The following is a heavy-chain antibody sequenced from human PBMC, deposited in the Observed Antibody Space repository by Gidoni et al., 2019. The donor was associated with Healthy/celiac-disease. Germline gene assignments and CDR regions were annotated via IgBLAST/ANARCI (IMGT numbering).Heavy chain of an antibody. CDR1: GATFGSYT. D-gene: IGHD3-3*01. CDR3: ARVEVGVVPTAY. V-gene: IGHV1-69*02. Sequence: QVQLVQSGAEVKKPGSSVKVSCKASGATFGSYTISWVRQAPGQGLEWMGRIIPILGIANYAQKFQGRVTITADKSTSTAYMELSSLRSEDTAVYYCARVEVGVVPTAYWGQGTLVTVSS. J-gene: IGHJ4*02. CDR2: IIPILGIA.